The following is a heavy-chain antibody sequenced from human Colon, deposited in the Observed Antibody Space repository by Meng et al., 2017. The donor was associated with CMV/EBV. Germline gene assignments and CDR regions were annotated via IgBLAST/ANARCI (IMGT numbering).Heavy chain of an antibody. D-gene: IGHD1-26*01. CDR3: ARGDSGSYYYGDY. CDR1: GGSLSGYY. CDR2: ISSSSSYI. V-gene: IGHV3-21*01. Sequence: VQLQQGGAGLLQPSGTLSLTCGVSGGSLSGYYWTWVRQAPGKGLEWVSSISSSSSYIYYADSVKGRFTISRDNAKNSLYLQMNSLRAEDTAVYYCARGDSGSYYYGDYWGQGTLVTVSS. J-gene: IGHJ4*02.